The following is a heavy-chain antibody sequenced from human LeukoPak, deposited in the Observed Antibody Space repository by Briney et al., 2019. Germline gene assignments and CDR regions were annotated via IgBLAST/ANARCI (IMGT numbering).Heavy chain of an antibody. D-gene: IGHD3-3*01. CDR3: ATVDFWSGYYYFDY. V-gene: IGHV4-34*01. CDR1: GGSFSGYY. J-gene: IGHJ4*02. CDR2: INHSGST. Sequence: SETLSLTCAVYGGSFSGYYWSWIRQPPRKGLEWIGEINHSGSTNYNPSLKSRVTISVDTSKNQFSLKLSSVTAADTAVYYCATVDFWSGYYYFDYWGQGTLVTVSS.